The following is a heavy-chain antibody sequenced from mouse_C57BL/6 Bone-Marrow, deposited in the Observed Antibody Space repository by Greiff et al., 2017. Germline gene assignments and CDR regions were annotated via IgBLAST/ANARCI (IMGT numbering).Heavy chain of an antibody. CDR1: GFSLTSYG. D-gene: IGHD1-1*01. J-gene: IGHJ4*01. CDR3: AKGPFTVVADYYAMDY. Sequence: QVQLKESGPGLVAPSQRLSITCTVSGFSLTSYGVSWVRQPPGKGVEWLGVIRGDGSTNYHSALISRLSISKDNSKSQVFLKLNSLQTDDTATYYCAKGPFTVVADYYAMDYWGQGTSVTVSS. CDR2: IRGDGST. V-gene: IGHV2-3*01.